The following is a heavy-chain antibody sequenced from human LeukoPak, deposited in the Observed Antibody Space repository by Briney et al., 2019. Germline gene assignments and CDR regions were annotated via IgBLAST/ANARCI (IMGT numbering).Heavy chain of an antibody. V-gene: IGHV3-66*01. CDR3: ARSTSVTTTWDS. CDR2: FYSGGTT. J-gene: IGHJ4*02. D-gene: IGHD4-17*01. Sequence: GGSLRLSCAASGFTVSSNYMTWVRQAPGKGLEWVSSFYSGGTTYYADSVKGRFIISTDNSKNTVNLQMNSLRAEDTAVYYCARSTSVTTTWDSWGQGTLVTVSS. CDR1: GFTVSSNY.